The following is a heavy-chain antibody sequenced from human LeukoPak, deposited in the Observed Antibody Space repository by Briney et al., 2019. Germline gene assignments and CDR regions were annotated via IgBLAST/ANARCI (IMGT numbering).Heavy chain of an antibody. CDR1: GGSFSGYY. V-gene: IGHV4-34*01. D-gene: IGHD3-3*01. Sequence: SETTSLTCPVYGGSFSGYYWSWIRQPPGKGLEWIGEINHSGSTNYNPSLKSRVTISVDTSKNQFSLKLSSVTAADTAVYYCARGTRTIFGKCCSMDVWGKGTTVTVSS. CDR3: ARGTRTIFGKCCSMDV. J-gene: IGHJ6*03. CDR2: INHSGST.